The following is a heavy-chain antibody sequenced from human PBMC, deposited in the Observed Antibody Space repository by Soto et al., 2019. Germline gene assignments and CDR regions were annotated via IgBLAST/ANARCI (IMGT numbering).Heavy chain of an antibody. Sequence: QVQLVESGGGVVQPGRSLRLSCAASGFTFSSDGMHWVRQAPGKGLEWVAVISYDGNYQYYVDSVKGRFTISRDNSKNTVYLQMNSLRAEDMAVYYCAKDEISKTIRGDAFNFWGQGTMVTVSS. J-gene: IGHJ3*01. CDR3: AKDEISKTIRGDAFNF. V-gene: IGHV3-30*18. D-gene: IGHD1-7*01. CDR1: GFTFSSDG. CDR2: ISYDGNYQ.